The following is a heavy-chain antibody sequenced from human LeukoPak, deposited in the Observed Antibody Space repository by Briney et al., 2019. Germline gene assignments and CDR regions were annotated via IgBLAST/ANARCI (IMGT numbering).Heavy chain of an antibody. Sequence: SETLSLTCTVSGGSISSSVYYWGWIRQPPGKGLEWIGSILCNGGTFYNPSLKSRVTISVDTSKNQFSLMVKSVTAADTAVYHCATGLGYYFDYWGQGTLVTVSS. CDR3: ATGLGYYFDY. CDR1: GGSISSSVYY. J-gene: IGHJ4*02. D-gene: IGHD3-16*01. V-gene: IGHV4-39*01. CDR2: ILCNGGT.